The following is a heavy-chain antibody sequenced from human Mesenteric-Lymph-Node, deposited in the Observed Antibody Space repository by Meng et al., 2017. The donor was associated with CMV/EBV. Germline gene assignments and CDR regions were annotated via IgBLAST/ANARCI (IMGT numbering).Heavy chain of an antibody. V-gene: IGHV3-30*02. Sequence: GGSLRLSCAASGFTFSSYGMHWVRQAPGKGLEWVAFIRYDGSNKYYADSVKGRFTISRDNSKDTLYLQMNSLRAEDTAVYYCARELGGGDYDFWSGYYTLYYYYGMDVWGQGTTVTVSS. CDR3: ARELGGGDYDFWSGYYTLYYYYGMDV. CDR2: IRYDGSNK. J-gene: IGHJ6*02. CDR1: GFTFSSYG. D-gene: IGHD3-3*01.